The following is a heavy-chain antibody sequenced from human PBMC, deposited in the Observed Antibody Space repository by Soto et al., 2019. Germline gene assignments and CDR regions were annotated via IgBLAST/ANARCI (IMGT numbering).Heavy chain of an antibody. V-gene: IGHV1-8*01. Sequence: QVQLVQSGAEVKKPGASVKVSCKAAAYTFTSYDINWVRQATGQDFEWMGWMNPNNGNTAYAQKFQGRVTKTRDTCKSTAFMELSSLTSEDTAVYYCARGPRNWGVDYWGQGTLVTVSS. CDR1: AYTFTSYD. CDR2: MNPNNGNT. CDR3: ARGPRNWGVDY. D-gene: IGHD7-27*01. J-gene: IGHJ4*02.